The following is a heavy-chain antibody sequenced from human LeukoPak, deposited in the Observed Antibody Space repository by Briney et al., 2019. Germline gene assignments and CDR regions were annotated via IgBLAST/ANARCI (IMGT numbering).Heavy chain of an antibody. CDR2: IYSGGST. CDR1: GLTVSSSY. CDR3: ARVEGTTAFDY. J-gene: IGHJ4*02. D-gene: IGHD1-7*01. Sequence: GGSLRLSCAASGLTVSSSYLTWVRQAPGQGLEWVSLIYSGGSTYYADSVKGRFTISRDNSKNTLYLQMNSLRAADAAVYYCARVEGTTAFDYWGQGTLVIVSS. V-gene: IGHV3-53*01.